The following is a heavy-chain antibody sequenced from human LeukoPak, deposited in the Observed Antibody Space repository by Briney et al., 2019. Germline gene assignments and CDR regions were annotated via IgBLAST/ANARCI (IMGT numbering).Heavy chain of an antibody. CDR2: ISGSGGST. V-gene: IGHV3-23*01. J-gene: IGHJ4*02. D-gene: IGHD4-17*01. CDR3: AKATSVTTLFDY. Sequence: GGSLRLSCAASGFTFSGYGMSWVRQAPGKGLEWVSAISGSGGSTYYADSVKGRFTISRDNSKNTLYLQMNSLRAEDTAVYYCAKATSVTTLFDYWGQGTLVTVSS. CDR1: GFTFSGYG.